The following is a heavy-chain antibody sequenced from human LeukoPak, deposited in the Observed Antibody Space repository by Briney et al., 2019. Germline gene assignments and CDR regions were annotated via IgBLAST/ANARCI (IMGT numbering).Heavy chain of an antibody. CDR1: GGTFSSYA. D-gene: IGHD3-10*01. V-gene: IGHV1-69*04. CDR2: IIPILGIA. J-gene: IGHJ4*02. CDR3: ARDPMVRGATWGDDY. Sequence: ASVKVSCKATGGTFSSYAISLVRQAPGQGLEWMGRIIPILGIANYAQKFQGRVTITADKSTSTAYMELSSLRSEDTAVYYCARDPMVRGATWGDDYWGQGTLVTVSS.